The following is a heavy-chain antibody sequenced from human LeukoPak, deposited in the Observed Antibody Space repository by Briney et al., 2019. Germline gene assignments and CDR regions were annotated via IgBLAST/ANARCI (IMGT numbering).Heavy chain of an antibody. J-gene: IGHJ6*04. V-gene: IGHV3-48*03. CDR1: GFTFSSYE. CDR2: ISSRGSTI. CDR3: AELGITMIGGV. D-gene: IGHD3-10*02. Sequence: GGSLRLSCAASGFTFSSYEMNWVGQAPGKGLEWVSYISSRGSTINYADSVKGRFTISRDNAKNSLYLQMISLRAEDTAVYYCAELGITMIGGVWGKGTTVTISS.